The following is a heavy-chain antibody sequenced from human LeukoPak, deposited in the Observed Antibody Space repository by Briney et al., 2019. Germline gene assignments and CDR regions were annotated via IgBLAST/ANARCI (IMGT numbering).Heavy chain of an antibody. CDR3: ARSDSSSWALGGPRLNWFDP. Sequence: KSSETLSLTCTVSGGSISSYYWSWIRQPPGKGLEWIGYIYYSGSTNYNPSLKSRVTISVDTSKNQFSLKLSSVTAADTAVYYCARSDSSSWALGGPRLNWFDPWGQGTLVTVSS. V-gene: IGHV4-59*01. D-gene: IGHD6-13*01. J-gene: IGHJ5*02. CDR1: GGSISSYY. CDR2: IYYSGST.